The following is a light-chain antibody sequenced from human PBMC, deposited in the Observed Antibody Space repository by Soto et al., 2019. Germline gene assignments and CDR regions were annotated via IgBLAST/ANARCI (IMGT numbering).Light chain of an antibody. CDR2: GVS. CDR3: QQYTDWLLT. J-gene: IGKJ1*01. Sequence: EVVMAQSPATLSVSPGERATLSCRASQSVTSNYLAWYQQKPGQAPRLLIYGVSSRATGVPDRFSGSGSGTAFPLTISRLEPEDFAVYYCQQYTDWLLTFGQGTKVEVK. CDR1: QSVTSNY. V-gene: IGKV3-20*01.